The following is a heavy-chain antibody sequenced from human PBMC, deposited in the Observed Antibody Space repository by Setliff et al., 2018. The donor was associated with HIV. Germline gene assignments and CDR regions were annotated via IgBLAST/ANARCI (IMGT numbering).Heavy chain of an antibody. CDR1: GFPVTNTL. V-gene: IGHV3-15*01. CDR2: SSSEAQGGAI. Sequence: SLRLSCAVSGFPVTNTLMSWARQAPGKGLEWGGHSSSEAQGGAIEEVEPVKGRFTISRDDSRHTLYLDMNRLKTEDTAVYYCTGSFLGNWGQGTLVNVSS. CDR3: TGSFLGN. J-gene: IGHJ4*02. D-gene: IGHD3-3*01.